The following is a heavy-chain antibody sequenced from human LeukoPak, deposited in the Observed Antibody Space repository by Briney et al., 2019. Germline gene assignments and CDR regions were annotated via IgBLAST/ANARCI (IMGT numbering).Heavy chain of an antibody. CDR1: GFIFTNYF. Sequence: GGSLRLSCAASGFIFTNYFMSWVRQAPGKGLEWVASIKHDGSEKYYVDSVRGRFTISRDNSMNSLYLQMSSLRAEDTAVYYCATDRGWRTSGYYLYYFEYWGQGTLVTYSS. CDR2: IKHDGSEK. V-gene: IGHV3-7*01. D-gene: IGHD3-3*01. CDR3: ATDRGWRTSGYYLYYFEY. J-gene: IGHJ4*02.